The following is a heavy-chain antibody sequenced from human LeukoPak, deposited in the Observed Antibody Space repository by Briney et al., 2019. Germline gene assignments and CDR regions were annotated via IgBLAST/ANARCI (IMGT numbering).Heavy chain of an antibody. Sequence: GGSLRLSCAASGFTFTSYNMNWVRQAPGKGLEWVSSITSSSSYIYYADSVKGRFTISRDNAKNSLYLQMDSLRVEDTAEYYCARDPYSGNYGAYYYYMDVWGKGTTVTVSS. V-gene: IGHV3-21*06. CDR2: ITSSSSYI. CDR3: ARDPYSGNYGAYYYYMDV. D-gene: IGHD1-26*01. CDR1: GFTFTSYN. J-gene: IGHJ6*03.